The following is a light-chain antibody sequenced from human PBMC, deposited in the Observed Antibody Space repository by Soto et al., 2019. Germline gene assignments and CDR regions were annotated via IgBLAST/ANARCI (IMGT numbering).Light chain of an antibody. CDR2: DAS. CDR1: QNFSSI. J-gene: IGKJ5*01. V-gene: IGKV3-11*01. CDR3: HQRYFWPPIT. Sequence: EIVVTQSPATLSLSPGERATLSCRASQNFSSILAPYQHKPGHAPRLLIYDASNRATGVPARFIGSGSGTSFTLTISCLAPEHFAVYYYHQRYFWPPITFAQGTRLAIK.